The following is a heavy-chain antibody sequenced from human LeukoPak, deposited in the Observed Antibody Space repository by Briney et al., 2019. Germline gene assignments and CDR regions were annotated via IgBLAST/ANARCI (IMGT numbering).Heavy chain of an antibody. CDR2: IYSGGST. D-gene: IGHD5-18*01. J-gene: IGHJ4*02. V-gene: IGHV3-53*01. CDR1: GFTVSSNY. Sequence: GGSLRLSCAASGFTVSSNYMSWVRQAPGKGLEWVSVIYSGGSTYYADSVKGRFTISRDNSKNTLYLQMNSLRAEDTAVYYCAKDSKGYSYGRIDYWGQGTLVTVSS. CDR3: AKDSKGYSYGRIDY.